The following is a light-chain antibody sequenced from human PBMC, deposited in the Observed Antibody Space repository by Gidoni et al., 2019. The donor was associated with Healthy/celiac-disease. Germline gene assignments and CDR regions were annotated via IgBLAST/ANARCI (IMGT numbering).Light chain of an antibody. CDR1: SSDVGGYNY. J-gene: IGLJ1*01. V-gene: IGLV2-14*01. Sequence: QSALPQPPSVSGSPGQSITISCTGTSSDVGGYNYVSWYQQHPGKAPKLMIYDVSNRPSGVSNRFSGSKSGNTASLTISGLQAEDEADYYCSSYTSSSTHNYVFGTGTKVTVL. CDR2: DVS. CDR3: SSYTSSSTHNYV.